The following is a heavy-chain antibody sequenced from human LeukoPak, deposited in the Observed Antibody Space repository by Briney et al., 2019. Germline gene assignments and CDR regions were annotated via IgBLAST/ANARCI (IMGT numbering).Heavy chain of an antibody. V-gene: IGHV4-39*01. CDR1: GGSISSSSYY. J-gene: IGHJ6*02. Sequence: SETLSLTCTVSGGSISSSSYYWGWIRQPPGKGLEWIGSIYYRGSTYYNPSLKSRVTISVDTSKNQFSLKLSSVTAADTAVYYCARATYDFWSGHHYGMDVWGQGTTVTVSS. CDR3: ARATYDFWSGHHYGMDV. D-gene: IGHD3-3*01. CDR2: IYYRGST.